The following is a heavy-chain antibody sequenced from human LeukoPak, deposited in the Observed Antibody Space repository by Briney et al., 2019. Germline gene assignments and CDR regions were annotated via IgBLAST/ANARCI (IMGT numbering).Heavy chain of an antibody. D-gene: IGHD5-18*01. CDR1: GFTFSAPY. CDR2: TRNRPTSYTT. J-gene: IGHJ4*02. Sequence: GGSLRLSCVASGFTFSAPYMDWVRQSPGKAREWVGRTRNRPTSYTTEYAASVKGRFTISRDDSKSSLYLQMNSLKTEDTAVYYCATLIQATSANYFDYGGQGTLVTVS. V-gene: IGHV3-72*01. CDR3: ATLIQATSANYFDY.